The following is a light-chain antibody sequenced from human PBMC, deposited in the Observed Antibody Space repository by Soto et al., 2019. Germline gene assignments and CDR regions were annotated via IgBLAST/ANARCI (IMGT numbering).Light chain of an antibody. CDR2: GAF. V-gene: IGKV1-39*01. Sequence: DIQMTQSPTSLSASVGDRVTITCRASQSISTYLNWYQQKPGKAPELLIYGAFNLQSGVPSGFTGSGIVTDFTLTITSLRPEDFATYYCQQSYSAPYPFGQGTKLEIK. J-gene: IGKJ2*01. CDR1: QSISTY. CDR3: QQSYSAPYP.